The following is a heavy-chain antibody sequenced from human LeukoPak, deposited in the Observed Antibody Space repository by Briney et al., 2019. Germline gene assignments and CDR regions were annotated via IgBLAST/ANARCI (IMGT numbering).Heavy chain of an antibody. CDR1: GFTFSSYA. D-gene: IGHD3-10*01. CDR3: AKVYGSGSYYPYYYGMDV. J-gene: IGHJ6*04. V-gene: IGHV3-23*01. CDR2: ISGSGGST. Sequence: GGSLRLSCAASGFTFSSYAMSWVRQAPGKGLEWVSAISGSGGSTYYADSVKGRFTISRDNPKNTLYLQMNSLRAEDTAVYYCAKVYGSGSYYPYYYGMDVWGKGTTVTVSS.